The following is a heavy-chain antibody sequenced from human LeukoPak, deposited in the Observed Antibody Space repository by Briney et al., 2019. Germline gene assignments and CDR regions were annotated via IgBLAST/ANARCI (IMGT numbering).Heavy chain of an antibody. Sequence: GGSLRLSCAASGFTFSSYWMSWVRQAPGKGLEWVANIKQDGSEKYYVDSVKGRFTISRDNAKNSLYLQMNSLRAEDTAVYYCAKDRGGYSYVGDAFDIWGQGTMVTVSS. CDR2: IKQDGSEK. D-gene: IGHD5-18*01. J-gene: IGHJ3*02. CDR1: GFTFSSYW. V-gene: IGHV3-7*01. CDR3: AKDRGGYSYVGDAFDI.